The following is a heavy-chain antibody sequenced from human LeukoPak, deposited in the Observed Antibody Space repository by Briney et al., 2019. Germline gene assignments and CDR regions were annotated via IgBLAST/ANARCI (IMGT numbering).Heavy chain of an antibody. Sequence: PSETLSLTCTVSGGSISSYYWSWIRRPPGKGLEWIGYIYYSGSTNYNPSLKSRVTISVDTSKNQFSLKLSSVTAADTAMYYCARVSGYDWESFYDYWGQGSLVTVSS. D-gene: IGHD5-12*01. CDR2: IYYSGST. CDR1: GGSISSYY. J-gene: IGHJ4*02. V-gene: IGHV4-59*12. CDR3: ARVSGYDWESFYDY.